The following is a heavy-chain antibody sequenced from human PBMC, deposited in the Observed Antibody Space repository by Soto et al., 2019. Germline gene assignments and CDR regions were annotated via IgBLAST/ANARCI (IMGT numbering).Heavy chain of an antibody. CDR2: IYHSGSP. J-gene: IGHJ5*02. D-gene: IGHD3-10*01. CDR1: GGSISSGGYS. CDR3: ARVPGP. V-gene: IGHV4-30-2*01. Sequence: PSETLSLTCAVSGGSISSGGYSWSWIRQPPGKGLEWIGYIYHSGSPYYNPSLKRRVTISVDRSKNQLSLKLSSVTAEDTAVYYCARVPGPWGEGPLVTVSS.